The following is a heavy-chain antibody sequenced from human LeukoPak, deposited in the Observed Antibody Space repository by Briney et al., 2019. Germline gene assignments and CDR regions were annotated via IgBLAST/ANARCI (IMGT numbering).Heavy chain of an antibody. CDR3: AISAGDWFDP. V-gene: IGHV4-59*11. CDR2: IHYTGST. CDR1: GGSISSHY. Sequence: PSETLSLTCTVSGGSISSHYWSWIRQPPGKGLEWIGNIHYTGSTNYNPSLKSRVIMSVDTSKNHFSLKLTSVTAADTAVYYCAISAGDWFDPWGQGTLVTVSS. D-gene: IGHD1-26*01. J-gene: IGHJ5*02.